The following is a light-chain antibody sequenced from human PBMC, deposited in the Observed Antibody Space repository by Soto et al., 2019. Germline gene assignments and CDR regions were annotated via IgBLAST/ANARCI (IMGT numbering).Light chain of an antibody. V-gene: IGKV3-15*01. J-gene: IGKJ5*01. CDR1: QGVTTN. Sequence: EIVLTQSPDTLSVSPGERATLSCRAGQGVTTNFAWYQQKSGQSPRLLIYDVSIRATGVPARFSGTGSEADFTLTISGLQSEDSAVYFCQQCNNWPYSFGQGTRLEIK. CDR3: QQCNNWPYS. CDR2: DVS.